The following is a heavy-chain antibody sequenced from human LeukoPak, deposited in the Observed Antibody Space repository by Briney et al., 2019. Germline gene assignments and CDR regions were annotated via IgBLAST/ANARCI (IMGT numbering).Heavy chain of an antibody. CDR3: ARLGSARLFRLFDY. Sequence: SETLSPTCTVSGGSISSYYWSWIRQPPGKGLEWIGYIYYSGSTNYNPSLKSRVTISVDTSKNQFSLKLSSVTAADTAVYYCARLGSARLFRLFDYWGQGTLVTVSS. J-gene: IGHJ4*02. CDR2: IYYSGST. D-gene: IGHD2-21*01. V-gene: IGHV4-59*08. CDR1: GGSISSYY.